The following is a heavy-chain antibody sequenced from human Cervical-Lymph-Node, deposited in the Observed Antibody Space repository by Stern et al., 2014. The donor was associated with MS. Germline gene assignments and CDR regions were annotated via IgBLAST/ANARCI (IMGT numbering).Heavy chain of an antibody. Sequence: EVQLVESGAELVRPGESLKISCKGAGFKFSIYWIAWVGQMPGKGLEWMGIIYRGDSETRYSPSFQGQVTMSADKSTSTAYLQWSSLNASDTAMYFCARQTTAWASDVWGQGTLVTVSS. V-gene: IGHV5-51*01. J-gene: IGHJ4*02. CDR2: IYRGDSET. CDR1: GFKFSIYW. CDR3: ARQTTAWASDV. D-gene: IGHD1-14*01.